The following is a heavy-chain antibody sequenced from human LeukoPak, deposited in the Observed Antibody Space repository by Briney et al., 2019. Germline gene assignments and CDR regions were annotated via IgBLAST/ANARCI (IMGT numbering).Heavy chain of an antibody. V-gene: IGHV3-48*03. J-gene: IGHJ2*01. CDR3: ARHSRFGDFDL. Sequence: GGSLRLSCAASGFTFRSYEMNWVRQAPGKGLKWVSYISSSGDTTYYADSAKGRFTISRDSAKNSLYLQMNSLRAEDTAVYYCARHSRFGDFDLWGRGTLVTVSS. CDR1: GFTFRSYE. CDR2: ISSSGDTT. D-gene: IGHD2-21*01.